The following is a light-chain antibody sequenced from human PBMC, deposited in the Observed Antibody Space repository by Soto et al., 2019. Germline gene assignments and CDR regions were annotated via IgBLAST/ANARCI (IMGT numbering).Light chain of an antibody. Sequence: DIQMTQSPSSLSASVGDRVTITCPASQDISNYLNWYQQKPGKAPKIMIYDASSLESGVPSRFSGSGSGTEFTLTISSLQPDDVATYYCQHYNSYSEALGQGTKVDIK. J-gene: IGKJ1*01. CDR2: DAS. CDR1: QDISNY. V-gene: IGKV1-5*01. CDR3: QHYNSYSEA.